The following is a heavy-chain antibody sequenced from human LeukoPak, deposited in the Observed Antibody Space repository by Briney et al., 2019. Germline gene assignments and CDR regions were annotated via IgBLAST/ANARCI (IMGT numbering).Heavy chain of an antibody. CDR2: ISYDGSNK. V-gene: IGHV3-30*18. CDR3: AKGVAAAGTSYFQH. Sequence: GGSLRLSCAASGFTFSSYGMHWVRQAPGKGLEWVAVISYDGSNKYYADSVKGRFTISRDNSKNTLYLQMNSLRAEDTAVYYCAKGVAAAGTSYFQHWGQGTLVTVSS. J-gene: IGHJ1*01. D-gene: IGHD6-13*01. CDR1: GFTFSSYG.